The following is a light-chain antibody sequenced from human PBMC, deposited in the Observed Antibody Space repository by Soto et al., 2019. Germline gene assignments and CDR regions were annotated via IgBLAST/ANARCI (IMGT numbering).Light chain of an antibody. CDR1: SSDVGGYDY. Sequence: QSVLTQPASVSGSPGQSITISCTGTSSDVGGYDYVSWYQQHPAKAPKLMIYAVSNRPSGVSNRFSGSKSGNTASLTISGLQADDEGDYHCSSYTSSSTLIFGGGTQLTVL. J-gene: IGLJ2*01. V-gene: IGLV2-14*03. CDR3: SSYTSSSTLI. CDR2: AVS.